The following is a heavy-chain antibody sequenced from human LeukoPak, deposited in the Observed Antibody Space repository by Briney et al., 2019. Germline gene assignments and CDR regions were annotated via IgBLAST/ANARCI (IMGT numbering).Heavy chain of an antibody. CDR1: GFTFSSYP. D-gene: IGHD4-17*01. CDR2: ITGSGGTT. Sequence: PGGSLRLSCAASGFTFSSYPMSWVRQAPGKGLECVSAITGSGGTTYYADSVKGRFTIYRDNSKNTLYLQMNSLRAEDTAVYFCAKGGDGDYIDYWGQGTLVTVSS. V-gene: IGHV3-23*01. CDR3: AKGGDGDYIDY. J-gene: IGHJ4*02.